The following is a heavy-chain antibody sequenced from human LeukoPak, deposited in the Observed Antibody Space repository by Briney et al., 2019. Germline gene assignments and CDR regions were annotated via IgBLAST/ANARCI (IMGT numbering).Heavy chain of an antibody. D-gene: IGHD3-10*01. CDR1: GGSICSYY. V-gene: IGHV4-59*08. Sequence: SETLSLTCTVPGGSICSYYWSWIRQPPGKGREWIVYLYYSGSTNYNPSLKSRVTISVDTPKNQFSLKLSSVTAADTAVYYCARYTSMVRGNWFDPWGQGTLVTVSS. J-gene: IGHJ5*02. CDR3: ARYTSMVRGNWFDP. CDR2: LYYSGST.